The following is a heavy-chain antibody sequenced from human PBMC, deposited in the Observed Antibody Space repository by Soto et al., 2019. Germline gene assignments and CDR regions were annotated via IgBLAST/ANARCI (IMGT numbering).Heavy chain of an antibody. CDR1: GGSFSGYY. J-gene: IGHJ4*02. CDR3: VSQRTTVPTQAYIDY. Sequence: PSETLALTCAVYGGSFSGYYWTWIRQPPGKGLEWIGEIKHSGRAKYNPSVKSRVTISVDTSKSRFSLDLSSVTASDTAVYFCVSQRTTVPTQAYIDYWGPGALVTVSS. CDR2: IKHSGRA. D-gene: IGHD4-17*01. V-gene: IGHV4-34*01.